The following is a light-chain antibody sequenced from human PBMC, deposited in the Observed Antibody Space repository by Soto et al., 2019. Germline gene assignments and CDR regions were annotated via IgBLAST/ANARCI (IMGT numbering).Light chain of an antibody. CDR3: SSYAGRNNYV. Sequence: QSVLTQPPSASGSPGQTVTISCTGISSDVGDYNHVSWYQQHPGKAPKLMIYEVNKRPSGVPDRFSGSKSGNTASLTVSRLQAEDEAEYYCSSYAGRNNYVFGTGTRSPS. CDR1: SSDVGDYNH. CDR2: EVN. J-gene: IGLJ1*01. V-gene: IGLV2-8*01.